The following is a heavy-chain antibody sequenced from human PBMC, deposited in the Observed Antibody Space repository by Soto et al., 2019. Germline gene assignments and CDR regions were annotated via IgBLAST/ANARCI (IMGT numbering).Heavy chain of an antibody. CDR2: ISYDGSNK. CDR1: GFTFSSYG. V-gene: IGHV3-30*18. Sequence: QVQLVESGGGVVQPGRSLRLSCAASGFTFSSYGMHWVRQAPGKGLEWVAVISYDGSNKYYADSVKGRFTISRDSSKNTLYLQMNGLRAEDTAVYYCAQVIYSSNWPDWYFDLWGRGTLVTVSS. J-gene: IGHJ2*01. D-gene: IGHD6-13*01. CDR3: AQVIYSSNWPDWYFDL.